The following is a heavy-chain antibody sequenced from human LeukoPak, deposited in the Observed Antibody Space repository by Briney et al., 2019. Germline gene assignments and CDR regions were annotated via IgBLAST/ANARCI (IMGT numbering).Heavy chain of an antibody. CDR1: GGSISSYY. Sequence: PSETLSLTCTVSGGSISSYYWSWIRQPAGKGLEWIGRIYTSGSTNYNPSLKSRVTMSVDTSKNQFSLKLSSVTAADTAVHYCARDSTTVVTENWFDPWGQGTLVTVSS. J-gene: IGHJ5*02. D-gene: IGHD4-17*01. V-gene: IGHV4-4*07. CDR3: ARDSTTVVTENWFDP. CDR2: IYTSGST.